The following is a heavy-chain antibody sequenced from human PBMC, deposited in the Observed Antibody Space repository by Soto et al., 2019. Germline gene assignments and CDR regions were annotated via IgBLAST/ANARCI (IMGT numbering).Heavy chain of an antibody. CDR1: GYSFTSYA. CDR3: ARDAVETAGYCSSTSCYPYYYYGMDV. J-gene: IGHJ6*02. Sequence: GASVKVSCKASGYSFTSYAMHWVRQAPGQRLEWMGWINAGNGNTKYSQKFQGRVTITRDTSASTAYMELSSLRSEDTAVYYCARDAVETAGYCSSTSCYPYYYYGMDVWGQGTTVTVSS. D-gene: IGHD2-2*03. CDR2: INAGNGNT. V-gene: IGHV1-3*01.